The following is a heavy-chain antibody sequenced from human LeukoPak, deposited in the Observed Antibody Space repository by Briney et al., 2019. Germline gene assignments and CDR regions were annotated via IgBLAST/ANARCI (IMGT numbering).Heavy chain of an antibody. CDR3: ARVGLYVLRFLEWSGFDY. V-gene: IGHV1-2*02. Sequence: ASVKVSCKASGYTFTGYYMHWVRQAPGQGPEWMGWINPNSGGTNYAQKFQGRVTMTRDTSISTAYMELSRLRSDDTAVYYCARVGLYVLRFLEWSGFDYWGQGTLVTVSS. D-gene: IGHD3-3*01. CDR2: INPNSGGT. CDR1: GYTFTGYY. J-gene: IGHJ4*02.